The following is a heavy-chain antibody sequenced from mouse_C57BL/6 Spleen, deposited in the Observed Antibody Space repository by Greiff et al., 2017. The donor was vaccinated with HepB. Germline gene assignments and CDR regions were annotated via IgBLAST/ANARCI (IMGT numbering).Heavy chain of an antibody. CDR1: GCTFTSYW. CDR3: ARRGLYSNYAWFAY. J-gene: IGHJ3*01. Sequence: VQLQQPGAELVKPGASVKMSCKASGCTFTSYWITWVKQRPGQGLEWIGDIYPGSGSTNYNEKFKSKATLTVDTSSSTAYMQLSSLTSEDSAVYYCARRGLYSNYAWFAYWGQGTLVTVSA. V-gene: IGHV1-55*01. D-gene: IGHD2-5*01. CDR2: IYPGSGST.